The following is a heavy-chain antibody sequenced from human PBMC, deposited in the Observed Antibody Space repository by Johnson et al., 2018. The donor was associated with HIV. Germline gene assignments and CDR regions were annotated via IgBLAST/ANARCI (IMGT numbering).Heavy chain of an antibody. Sequence: QEQLVESGGGVVQPGRSLRLSCAASGFTFSTYGMHWVRQAPGKGLEWVAVISYDGSNKYYADSVKGRFTISRENAKNSLYLQRNSLRAGDTAVYYCARDSGVPGNDAFGIWGQGTMVTVSS. V-gene: IGHV3-30*03. D-gene: IGHD3-10*01. CDR1: GFTFSTYG. J-gene: IGHJ3*02. CDR2: ISYDGSNK. CDR3: ARDSGVPGNDAFGI.